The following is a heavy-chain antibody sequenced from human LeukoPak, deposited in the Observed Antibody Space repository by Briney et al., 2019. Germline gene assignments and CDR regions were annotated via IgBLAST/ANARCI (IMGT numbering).Heavy chain of an antibody. CDR3: AKVYSSGCFDY. CDR2: ISGSGGST. V-gene: IGHV3-23*01. D-gene: IGHD6-19*01. CDR1: GFTFSSYA. Sequence: GGSLRLSCAASGFTFSSYAMSWVRQAPGEGLEWVSAISGSGGSTYYADSVKGRFTISRDNSENTLYLQMNSLRAEDTAVYYCAKVYSSGCFDYWGQGTLVTVSS. J-gene: IGHJ4*02.